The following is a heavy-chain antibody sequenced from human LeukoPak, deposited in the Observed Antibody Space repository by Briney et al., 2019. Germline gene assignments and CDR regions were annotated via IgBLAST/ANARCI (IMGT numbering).Heavy chain of an antibody. CDR1: GGSISSYY. D-gene: IGHD3-22*01. V-gene: IGHV4-34*01. Sequence: SETLSLTCTVSGGSISSYYWSWIRQPPGKGLEWIGEINHSGSTNYNPSLKSRVTISVDTSKNQFSLKLSSVTAADTAVYYCARGPYYYDSSGYYIDYWGQGTLVTVSS. CDR3: ARGPYYYDSSGYYIDY. CDR2: INHSGST. J-gene: IGHJ4*02.